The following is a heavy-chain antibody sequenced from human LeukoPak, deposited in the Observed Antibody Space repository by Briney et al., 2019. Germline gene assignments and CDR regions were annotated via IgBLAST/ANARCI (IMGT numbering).Heavy chain of an antibody. J-gene: IGHJ4*02. D-gene: IGHD1-1*01. V-gene: IGHV3-23*01. Sequence: GGSLRLSCAASGFTFSKDAMTWVRQAPGKGLEWVSTISADANSKHYTDSVKGRFTISRDNSKNTLYLQMSGLRADDTAIYYCAKDLGKNGHEIFDYWGQGTLVAVSS. CDR1: GFTFSKDA. CDR2: ISADANSK. CDR3: AKDLGKNGHEIFDY.